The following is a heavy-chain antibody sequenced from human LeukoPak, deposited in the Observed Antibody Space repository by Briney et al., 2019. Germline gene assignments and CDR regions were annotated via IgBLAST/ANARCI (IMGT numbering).Heavy chain of an antibody. V-gene: IGHV4-4*07. J-gene: IGHJ4*02. D-gene: IGHD1-26*01. Sequence: PSETLSLTCTVSGGSISSYYWTWIRQPAGKGLEGIGRIYPSGSTNYNPSLKSRVTMSVDTSKNQFSLKLNSVTAADTAAYYCARENSGSYRQFDYWGQGTLVTVSS. CDR1: GGSISSYY. CDR2: IYPSGST. CDR3: ARENSGSYRQFDY.